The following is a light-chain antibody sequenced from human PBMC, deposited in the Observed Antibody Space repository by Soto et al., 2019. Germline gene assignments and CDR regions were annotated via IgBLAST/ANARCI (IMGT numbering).Light chain of an antibody. V-gene: IGLV2-14*01. CDR2: DVS. Sequence: QSVLTQPASVSGSPGQSITISCTGTRTDVGRYNYVSWYQQHPGKAPKLMVYDVSNRPSWVSNRFSGSKSGITASLTISGLQAEDEADYYCTSYTSDSTYGFGTGTKVTV. CDR3: TSYTSDSTYG. CDR1: RTDVGRYNY. J-gene: IGLJ1*01.